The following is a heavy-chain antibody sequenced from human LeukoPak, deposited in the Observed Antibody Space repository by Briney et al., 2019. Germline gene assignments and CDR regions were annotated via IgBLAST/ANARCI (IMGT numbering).Heavy chain of an antibody. V-gene: IGHV4-34*01. CDR2: INHSGST. Sequence: SETLSLTCAVYGGSFSGYYWSWIRQPPGKGLEWIGEINHSGSTNYNPSLKSRVTISVDTSKNQFSLKLSSVTAADTAVYYCARQSSAGPQWLVQSNILHEFDYWGQGTLVTVSS. CDR3: ARQSSAGPQWLVQSNILHEFDY. CDR1: GGSFSGYY. D-gene: IGHD6-19*01. J-gene: IGHJ4*02.